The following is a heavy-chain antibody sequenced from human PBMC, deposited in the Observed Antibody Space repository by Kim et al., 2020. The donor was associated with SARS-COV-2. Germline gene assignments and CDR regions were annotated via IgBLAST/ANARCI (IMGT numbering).Heavy chain of an antibody. CDR1: GFTFSSYG. V-gene: IGHV3-30*18. J-gene: IGHJ6*02. Sequence: GGSLRLSCAASGFTFSSYGMHWVRQAPGKGLEWVAVISYDGSNKYYADSVKGRFTISRDNSKNTLYLQMNSLRAEDTAVYYCAKDEGRGYSGYDGWGYYYYGMDVWGQGTTVTVSS. CDR3: AKDEGRGYSGYDGWGYYYYGMDV. D-gene: IGHD5-12*01. CDR2: ISYDGSNK.